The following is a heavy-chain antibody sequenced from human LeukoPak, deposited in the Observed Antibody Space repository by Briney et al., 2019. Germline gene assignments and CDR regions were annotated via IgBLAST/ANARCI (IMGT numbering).Heavy chain of an antibody. CDR1: GYTFTSYG. CDR3: ARDLGGYDAYFDY. Sequence: ASVKVSCKASGYTFTSYGISWVRQAPGQGLEWMGWISAYNGNTNYAQKLQGRVTMTTDTSTSTDYMELRSLRSDDTAVYYCARDLGGYDAYFDYWGQGTLVTVSS. D-gene: IGHD5-12*01. V-gene: IGHV1-18*01. CDR2: ISAYNGNT. J-gene: IGHJ4*02.